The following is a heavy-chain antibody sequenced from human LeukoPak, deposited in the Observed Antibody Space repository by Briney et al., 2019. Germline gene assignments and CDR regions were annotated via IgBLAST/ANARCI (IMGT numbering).Heavy chain of an antibody. CDR3: ARGGGSYGSTSPQDIYGMDV. CDR2: TYYRSKWYN. V-gene: IGHV6-1*01. J-gene: IGHJ6*02. Sequence: RSQTLSLTCAISGDSVSSNSAAWNWIRQSPSRGLEWLGRTYYRSKWYNDYAVSVKSRLTINPDTSKNQFSLQLDSVTPEDTAVYYCARGGGSYGSTSPQDIYGMDVWGQGTTVTVSS. CDR1: GDSVSSNSAA. D-gene: IGHD1-26*01.